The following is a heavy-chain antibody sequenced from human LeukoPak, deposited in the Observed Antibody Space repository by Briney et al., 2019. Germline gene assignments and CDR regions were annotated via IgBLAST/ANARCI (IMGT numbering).Heavy chain of an antibody. J-gene: IGHJ5*02. CDR2: IDYSGST. Sequence: PSETLCLTCAVSGGSISSYYWSWIRQPPGKGLEWIGNIDYSGSTSYNPSLKSRVTISVDTSKNQFSLKLSSVTAADTAVYYCARDHYGSEDLGWFDPWGQGTLVTVSS. CDR3: ARDHYGSEDLGWFDP. CDR1: GGSISSYY. V-gene: IGHV4-59*01. D-gene: IGHD3-10*01.